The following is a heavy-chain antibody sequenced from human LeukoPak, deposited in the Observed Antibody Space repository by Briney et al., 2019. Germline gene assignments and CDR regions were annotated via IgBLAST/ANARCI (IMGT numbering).Heavy chain of an antibody. V-gene: IGHV3-30*02. Sequence: GGSLRLPCAASGFTFSSYGMHWVRQAPGKGLEWVAFIRYDGSNKYYADSVKGRFTISRDNSKNTLYLQMNSLRAEDTAVYYCAEDISEQQQSFDYWGQGTLVTVSS. CDR3: AEDISEQQQSFDY. J-gene: IGHJ4*02. CDR1: GFTFSSYG. CDR2: IRYDGSNK. D-gene: IGHD6-13*01.